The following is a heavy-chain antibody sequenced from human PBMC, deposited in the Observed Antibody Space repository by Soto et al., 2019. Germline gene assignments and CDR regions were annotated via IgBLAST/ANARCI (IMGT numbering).Heavy chain of an antibody. J-gene: IGHJ4*02. D-gene: IGHD3-10*01. CDR3: ARERSLNYYGSGRQEEPLLDY. CDR2: IYYSGST. V-gene: IGHV4-59*01. Sequence: SETLSLTCTVSGGSISSYYWSWIRQPPGKGLEWIGYIYYSGSTNYNPSLKSRVTISVDTSKNQFSLKLSSVTAADTAVYYCARERSLNYYGSGRQEEPLLDYWGQGTLVPVSS. CDR1: GGSISSYY.